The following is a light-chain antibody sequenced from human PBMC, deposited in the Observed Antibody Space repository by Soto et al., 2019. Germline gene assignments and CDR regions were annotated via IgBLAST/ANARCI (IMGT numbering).Light chain of an antibody. V-gene: IGKV1-39*01. CDR1: QSISSY. Sequence: DIQMTQSPSSLSASVGDRVTITCRASQSISSYLNWYQQKPGKAPNVLIYAASSLHSGVPSRFSGSGSGTDFTLTIRNLQTEDFATYYCQQSYSSPRTVGQGTKGDIK. CDR2: AAS. CDR3: QQSYSSPRT. J-gene: IGKJ1*01.